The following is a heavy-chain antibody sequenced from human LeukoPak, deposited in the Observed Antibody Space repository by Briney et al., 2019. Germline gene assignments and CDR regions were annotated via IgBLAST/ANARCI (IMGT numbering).Heavy chain of an antibody. CDR3: AKDTAVPQGAFDI. CDR2: ISWDGGST. J-gene: IGHJ3*02. Sequence: PGGSLRLSCAASGFTFDDYTMHWVRQAPGKGLEWVSLISWDGGSTYYADSVKGRFTISRDNSKNSLYLQMNSLRTEGTALYYCAKDTAVPQGAFDIWGQGTMVTVSS. CDR1: GFTFDDYT. V-gene: IGHV3-43*01.